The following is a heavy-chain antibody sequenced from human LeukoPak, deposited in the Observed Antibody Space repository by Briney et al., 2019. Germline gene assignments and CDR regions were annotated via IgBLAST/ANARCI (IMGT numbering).Heavy chain of an antibody. V-gene: IGHV4-59*12. Sequence: SETLSLTCTVSGGSISSYYWSWIRQPPGKGLEWIGYIYYSGSTNYNPSLKSRVTISVDRSKNQFSLKLSSVTAADTAVYYCARASRNYYDSSGPSRTGVAVYWYFDLWGRGTLVTVSS. CDR3: ARASRNYYDSSGPSRTGVAVYWYFDL. D-gene: IGHD3-22*01. CDR1: GGSISSYY. CDR2: IYYSGST. J-gene: IGHJ2*01.